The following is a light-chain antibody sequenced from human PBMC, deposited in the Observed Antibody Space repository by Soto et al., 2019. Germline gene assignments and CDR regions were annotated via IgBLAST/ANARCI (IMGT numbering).Light chain of an antibody. CDR3: QQTYSIPLT. CDR2: KAS. J-gene: IGKJ4*01. CDR1: QSVSSW. V-gene: IGKV1-5*03. Sequence: DIQMTQSPSTLPASVGDRVTITCRASQSVSSWLAWYQQKPGKAPKLLIYKASRLESGVASRFSGSGSGTEFTLAISALQPDDFATYFCQQTYSIPLTFGGGTKVDIK.